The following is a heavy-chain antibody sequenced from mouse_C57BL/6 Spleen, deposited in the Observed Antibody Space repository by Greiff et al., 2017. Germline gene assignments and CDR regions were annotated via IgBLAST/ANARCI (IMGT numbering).Heavy chain of an antibody. Sequence: EVQVVESGPGLVKPSQSLSLTCSVTGYSITSGYYWNWIRQFPGNKLEWMGYISYDGSNNYNPSLKNRISITRDTSKNQFFLKLNSVTTEDTATYYCASKGSSSYWYFDVWGTGTTVTVSS. D-gene: IGHD1-1*01. CDR3: ASKGSSSYWYFDV. CDR1: GYSITSGYY. CDR2: ISYDGSN. J-gene: IGHJ1*03. V-gene: IGHV3-6*01.